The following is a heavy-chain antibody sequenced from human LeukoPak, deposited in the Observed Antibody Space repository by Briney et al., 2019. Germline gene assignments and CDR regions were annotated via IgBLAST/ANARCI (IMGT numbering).Heavy chain of an antibody. Sequence: GGSLRLSCAASGFTFSSYAMHWVRQAPGKGLEWVAVISYDGSNKYYADSVKGRFTISRDNSKNTLYLQMNSLRSEDTAVYYCARDDYWGQGTLVTVSS. J-gene: IGHJ4*02. CDR3: ARDDY. V-gene: IGHV3-30-3*01. CDR1: GFTFSSYA. CDR2: ISYDGSNK.